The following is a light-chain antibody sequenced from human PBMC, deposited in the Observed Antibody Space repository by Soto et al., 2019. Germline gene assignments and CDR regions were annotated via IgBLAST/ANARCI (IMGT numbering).Light chain of an antibody. V-gene: IGKV1-39*01. J-gene: IGKJ3*01. CDR1: QSISSY. CDR3: QQSYSTPHST. Sequence: DIQMTQSPSSLSASVGDRVTITRRASQSISSYLNWYQQKPGKAPKLLIYAASSLQSGVPSRFSGSGSGTDFTLTISSLQPEDFATYYCQQSYSTPHSTFGPGTKVDIK. CDR2: AAS.